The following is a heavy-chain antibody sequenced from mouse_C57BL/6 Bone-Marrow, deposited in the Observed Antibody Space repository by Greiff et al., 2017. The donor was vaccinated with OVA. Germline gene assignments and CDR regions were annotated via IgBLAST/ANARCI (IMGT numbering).Heavy chain of an antibody. J-gene: IGHJ1*03. CDR2: INPYNGGT. V-gene: IGHV1-19*01. CDR3: ARYYGNWYFDV. CDR1: GYTFTDYY. D-gene: IGHD1-1*01. Sequence: EVQGVESGPVLVKPGASVKMSCKASGYTFTDYYMNWVKQSHGKSLEWIGVINPYNGGTSYNQKFKGKATLTVDKSSSTAYMELNSLTSEDSAVYYCARYYGNWYFDVWGTGTTVTVSS.